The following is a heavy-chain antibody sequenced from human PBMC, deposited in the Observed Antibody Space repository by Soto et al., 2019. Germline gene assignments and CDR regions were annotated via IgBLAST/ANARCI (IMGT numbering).Heavy chain of an antibody. D-gene: IGHD3-10*01. V-gene: IGHV3-7*03. CDR2: IKNDGSEQ. CDR3: SRENWFQDY. CDR1: GFTFTTYY. J-gene: IGHJ4*02. Sequence: PGGSLRLSCAASGFTFTTYYMTWVRQAPGKGLEWVASIKNDGSEQYYVDSVKGRFTISRDNAKTSLYLQMNSLRVGDTALYYSSRENWFQDYWGQGTLVTVSS.